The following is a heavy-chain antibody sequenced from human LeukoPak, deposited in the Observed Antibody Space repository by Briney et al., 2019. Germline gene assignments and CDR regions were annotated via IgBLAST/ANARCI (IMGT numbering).Heavy chain of an antibody. CDR2: ISYDGSNK. J-gene: IGHJ4*02. Sequence: PGGSLRLSCAASGFTFSSYAMHWVRQAPGKGLEWVAVISYDGSNKYYADSVKGRFTISRDNSKNTLYLQMNSLRAEDMAVYYCARAVIVATALNYWGQGTLVTVSS. CDR3: ARAVIVATALNY. D-gene: IGHD5-12*01. CDR1: GFTFSSYA. V-gene: IGHV3-30*04.